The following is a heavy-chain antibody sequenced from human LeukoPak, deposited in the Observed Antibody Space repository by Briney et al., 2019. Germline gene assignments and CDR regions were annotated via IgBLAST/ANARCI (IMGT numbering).Heavy chain of an antibody. J-gene: IGHJ3*02. V-gene: IGHV4-39*07. CDR2: IYYSGST. Sequence: PSETLSLTCTVSGGSISSSSYYWGWIRQPPGKGLEWIGSIYYSGSTYYNPSLKSRVTISVDTSKNQFSLKLSSVTAADTAVYYCARIGLGELSFLPEEAFDIWGQGTMVTVSS. CDR3: ARIGLGELSFLPEEAFDI. CDR1: GGSISSSSYY. D-gene: IGHD3-16*02.